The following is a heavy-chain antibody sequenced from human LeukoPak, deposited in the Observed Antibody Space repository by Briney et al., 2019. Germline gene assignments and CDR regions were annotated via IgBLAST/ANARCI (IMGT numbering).Heavy chain of an antibody. J-gene: IGHJ5*02. CDR1: GFTFSSYE. D-gene: IGHD6-19*01. CDR2: ISRSGSTK. CDR3: ARDNSYSSGWYVTGGWFDP. V-gene: IGHV3-48*03. Sequence: GGSLRLSCAASGFTFSSYEMNWVRQAPGKGLEWVSYISRSGSTKNYADSVKGRFTISRDNAKNSLYLQINSLRAEDTAVYYCARDNSYSSGWYVTGGWFDPWGQGTLVTVSS.